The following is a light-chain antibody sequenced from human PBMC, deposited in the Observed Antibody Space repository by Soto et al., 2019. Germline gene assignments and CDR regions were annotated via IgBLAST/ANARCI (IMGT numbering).Light chain of an antibody. CDR1: QDISHY. Sequence: DTQMTQSPSSLSASVGDRVSITCQASQDISHYLNWYQQKPGKAPTLLIYDASNLETGVPSRFSGGGSGTDFTFTISSLQPEDIATYYCQQYDNLPFTFGGGTKVEIK. V-gene: IGKV1-33*01. J-gene: IGKJ4*01. CDR3: QQYDNLPFT. CDR2: DAS.